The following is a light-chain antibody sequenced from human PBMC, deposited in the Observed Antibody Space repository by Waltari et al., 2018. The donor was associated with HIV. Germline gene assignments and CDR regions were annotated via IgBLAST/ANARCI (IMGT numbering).Light chain of an antibody. CDR1: QNVITN. Sequence: LVMTQSPATLSVSPGERVTLSCRASQNVITNLAWYQQKVGQAPRLLIYGASTRATGIPARFSGGGSGTEFTLTISSLQSEDFAIYYCQQYNNWPQTFGQGTKVEVK. CDR3: QQYNNWPQT. CDR2: GAS. V-gene: IGKV3-15*01. J-gene: IGKJ1*01.